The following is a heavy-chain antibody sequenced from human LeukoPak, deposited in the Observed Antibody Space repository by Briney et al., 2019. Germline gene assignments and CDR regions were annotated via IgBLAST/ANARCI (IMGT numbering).Heavy chain of an antibody. Sequence: GGSLRLSCAASGFTFSSYGMHWVRQAPDKGLEWVAVIWYDGSNKYYADSVKGRFTISRDNSKNTLYLQMNSLRAEDTAVYYCAKDPGYSSGWYYFDYWGQGTLVTVSS. CDR2: IWYDGSNK. D-gene: IGHD6-19*01. CDR1: GFTFSSYG. V-gene: IGHV3-33*06. CDR3: AKDPGYSSGWYYFDY. J-gene: IGHJ4*02.